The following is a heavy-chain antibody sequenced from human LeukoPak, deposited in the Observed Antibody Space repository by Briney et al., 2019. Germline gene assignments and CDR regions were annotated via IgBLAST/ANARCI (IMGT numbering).Heavy chain of an antibody. CDR2: ISGSGGST. CDR1: GFTFSDYA. CDR3: AKEPTFGGVIVFDY. J-gene: IGHJ4*02. D-gene: IGHD3-16*02. Sequence: GGSLRLSCAASGFTFSDYAMSWVRQAPGKGLEWLSAISGSGGSTYYADPVKGRFTISRDNSKNTLYLQMNSLRAEDTAVYYCAKEPTFGGVIVFDYWGQGTLVTVSS. V-gene: IGHV3-23*01.